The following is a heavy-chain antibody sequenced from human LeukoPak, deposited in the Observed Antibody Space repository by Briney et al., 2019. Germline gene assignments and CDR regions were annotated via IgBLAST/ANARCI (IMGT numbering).Heavy chain of an antibody. D-gene: IGHD1-26*01. J-gene: IGHJ4*02. CDR1: GFTFSSYA. CDR2: INSDGSTT. Sequence: GGSLRLSCTASGFTFSSYAINWVRQAPGKGLEWVSRINSDGSTTNYADSVKGRFTISRDNAKNTLDLQMNSLRAEDTAVYYCARRSSGSPPYYFDYWGQGTLVTVSS. V-gene: IGHV3-74*01. CDR3: ARRSSGSPPYYFDY.